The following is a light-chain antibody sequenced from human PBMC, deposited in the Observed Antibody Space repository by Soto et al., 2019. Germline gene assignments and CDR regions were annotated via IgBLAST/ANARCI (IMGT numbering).Light chain of an antibody. V-gene: IGKV1-5*01. Sequence: DIQMTQSPSTLSASVGDRVTITCRASQSISSWLAWYQQKPGKAPKLLIYDASSLESGVPSRFSGSGSGTEFTLTISSLQPYDFATYYCQQYNTLWWTFGQGTKVEIK. CDR2: DAS. CDR1: QSISSW. J-gene: IGKJ1*01. CDR3: QQYNTLWWT.